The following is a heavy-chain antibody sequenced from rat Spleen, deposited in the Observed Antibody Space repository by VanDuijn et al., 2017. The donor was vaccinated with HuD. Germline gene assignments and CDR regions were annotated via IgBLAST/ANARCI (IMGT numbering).Heavy chain of an antibody. CDR3: ARTGGPYYWYFDF. CDR1: GFTFSDYN. D-gene: IGHD1-11*01. Sequence: EVQLMESGGGLVQPGRSLKLSCAASGFTFSDYNMAWVRQAPKKGLEWVATISYDGSSTYYRDSVKGRFTISRDNAKSTLYLQMDSLRSEDTATYYCARTGGPYYWYFDFWGPGTMVTVSS. V-gene: IGHV5-7*01. J-gene: IGHJ1*01. CDR2: ISYDGSST.